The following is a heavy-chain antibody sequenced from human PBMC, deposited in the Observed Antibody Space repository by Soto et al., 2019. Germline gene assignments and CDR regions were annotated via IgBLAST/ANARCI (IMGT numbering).Heavy chain of an antibody. Sequence: EVQLVESGGGLVKPGGSLRLSCAASGFTFTRYSMNWVRQAPGKGLEWVSSISSTTNYIYYGDSMKGRFTISRDNAKDSLLLEMNSPRAEDTAVYYCARESEDLTSIFDYWCHGTLVTVSS. CDR3: ARESEDLTSIFDY. CDR2: ISSTTNYI. V-gene: IGHV3-21*06. J-gene: IGHJ4*01. CDR1: GFTFTRYS.